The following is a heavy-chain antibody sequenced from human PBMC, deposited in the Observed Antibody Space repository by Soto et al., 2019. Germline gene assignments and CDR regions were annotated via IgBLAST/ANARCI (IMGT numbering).Heavy chain of an antibody. CDR2: INHSGST. CDR3: ARGTASYYGSGSSDY. J-gene: IGHJ4*02. CDR1: GGSFSGYY. Sequence: PSETLSLTCAVYGGSFSGYYWSWIRQPPGKGLEWIGEINHSGSTNYNPSLKSRVTISVDTSKNQFSLKLSSVTAADTAVYYCARGTASYYGSGSSDYWGQGTLVTVSS. V-gene: IGHV4-34*01. D-gene: IGHD3-10*01.